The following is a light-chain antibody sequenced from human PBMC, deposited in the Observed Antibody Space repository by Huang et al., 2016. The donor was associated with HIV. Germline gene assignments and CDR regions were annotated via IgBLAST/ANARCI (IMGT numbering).Light chain of an antibody. Sequence: DIQMTQSPFSLSASEGDSVINTCRASQCISNSLGWYQQTPGKAPKLVSYATSGLESGLPSRFSGIWSVTHYILTISSLQPEDFATYYCQQYHNTPPTFGQGTKLDIK. CDR2: ATS. J-gene: IGKJ2*01. V-gene: IGKV1-NL1*01. CDR1: QCISNS. CDR3: QQYHNTPPT.